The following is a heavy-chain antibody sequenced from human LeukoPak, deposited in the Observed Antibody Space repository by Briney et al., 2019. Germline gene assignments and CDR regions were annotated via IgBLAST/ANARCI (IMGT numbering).Heavy chain of an antibody. J-gene: IGHJ4*02. Sequence: GRSLRLSCAASGFTFSSYAMHWVRQAPGKGLEWVAVISYDGSNKYYADSVKGRFTISRDNSKNTLYLQMNSLRAEDTAVYYCARAVRWELSENFDYWGQGTLVTVSS. D-gene: IGHD1-26*01. CDR2: ISYDGSNK. CDR3: ARAVRWELSENFDY. V-gene: IGHV3-30*04. CDR1: GFTFSSYA.